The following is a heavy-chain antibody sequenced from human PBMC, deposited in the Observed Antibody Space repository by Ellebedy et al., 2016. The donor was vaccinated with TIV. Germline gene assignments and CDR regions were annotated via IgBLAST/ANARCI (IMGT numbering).Heavy chain of an antibody. Sequence: PGGSLRLSCVASGFTFNTYVLSRVRQAPGKGLEWVSSISGSADATYYADSVKGRFTISRDNSKNTLYLQMHGLRADDTAMYHCAKYGRSYHDTRGYIEPFDCWGQGTLVSVSS. CDR1: GFTFNTYV. CDR2: ISGSADAT. V-gene: IGHV3-23*01. J-gene: IGHJ4*02. D-gene: IGHD3-22*01. CDR3: AKYGRSYHDTRGYIEPFDC.